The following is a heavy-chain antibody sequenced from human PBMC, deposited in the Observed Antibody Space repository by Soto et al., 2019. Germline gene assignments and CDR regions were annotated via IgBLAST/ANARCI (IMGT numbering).Heavy chain of an antibody. CDR2: INADNSNT. CDR1: GYSLTAYA. V-gene: IGHV1-3*01. CDR3: ARACSSTSCPDGIDYYYMDV. Sequence: ASVKVSCKTSGYSLTAYAMHWVRQAPGRSLEPMGWINADNSNTKVSERFQGRVTITRDTAANTVYLELSSLRSEDTAVYYCARACSSTSCPDGIDYYYMDVWGKGTTVTVSS. J-gene: IGHJ6*03. D-gene: IGHD2-2*01.